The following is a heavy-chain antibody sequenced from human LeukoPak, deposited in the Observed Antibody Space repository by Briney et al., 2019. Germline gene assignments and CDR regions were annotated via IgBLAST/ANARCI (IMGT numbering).Heavy chain of an antibody. V-gene: IGHV4-30-4*07. Sequence: PSETLSLTCAVSGGSISSGGYSWSWIRHPPGKGLEWIGYIYYSGSTYYNPSLKSRVTISVDTSKNQFSLKLSSVTAADTAVYYCAREYELRAWGYWGQGTLVTVSS. CDR1: GGSISSGGYS. CDR3: AREYELRAWGY. D-gene: IGHD1-7*01. CDR2: IYYSGST. J-gene: IGHJ4*02.